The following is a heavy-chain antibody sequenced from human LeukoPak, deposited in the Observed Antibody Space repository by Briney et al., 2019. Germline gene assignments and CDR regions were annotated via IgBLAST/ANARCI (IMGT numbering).Heavy chain of an antibody. V-gene: IGHV3-66*01. J-gene: IGHJ4*02. CDR1: GFTVSSNY. Sequence: GGSLRLSCAASGFTVSSNYMSWVRQAPGKGLEWVSIIYSSGNTYYADSVKGRFTISRDNSKNTLYLQMNSVRAEDTAVYYCAREALGGGGYWGQGTLVTVSS. CDR2: IYSSGNT. CDR3: AREALGGGGY. D-gene: IGHD3-10*01.